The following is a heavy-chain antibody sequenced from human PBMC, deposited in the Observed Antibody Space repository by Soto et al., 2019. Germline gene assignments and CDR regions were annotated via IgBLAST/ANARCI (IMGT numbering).Heavy chain of an antibody. CDR1: GGSINNYY. Sequence: SETLSLTCTVSGGSINNYYWSWIRQPPGKGLEWIGYMYYNGNANYNSSLKSRVTITVDTSKNQFSLKLTSARDRITMVRGAMIPFDYWGQGTLVTVSS. CDR2: MYYNGNA. CDR3: MIPFDY. V-gene: IGHV4-59*01. D-gene: IGHD3-10*01. J-gene: IGHJ4*02.